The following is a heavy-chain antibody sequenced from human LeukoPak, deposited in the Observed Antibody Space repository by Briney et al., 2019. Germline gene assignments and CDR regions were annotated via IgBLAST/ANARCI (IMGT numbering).Heavy chain of an antibody. CDR1: GLTVTNNY. V-gene: IGHV3-66*01. CDR2: LYSDGDT. Sequence: GRSLRLSCAASGLTVTNNYWQWVRQPPGKGPEWISILYSDGDTKYADSVKGRFTFSRDSSRNTLYLQMNGLRAEDTAVYYCTYGDYPLTYWGQGTLVSVSS. D-gene: IGHD4-17*01. CDR3: TYGDYPLTY. J-gene: IGHJ4*02.